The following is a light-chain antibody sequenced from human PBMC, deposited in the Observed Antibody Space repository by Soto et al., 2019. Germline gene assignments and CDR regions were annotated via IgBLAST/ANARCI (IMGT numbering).Light chain of an antibody. CDR3: QQYNNWPPWT. Sequence: ILRTQSPATLSVSPGERATLSCRASQSVSTNLAWYQQKPGQAPRLLIYDASTRATGIPARCSGSGSGTEFTLTISGLQSEDFAVYYCQQYNNWPPWTFGQGTKLELK. CDR1: QSVSTN. V-gene: IGKV3-15*01. CDR2: DAS. J-gene: IGKJ1*01.